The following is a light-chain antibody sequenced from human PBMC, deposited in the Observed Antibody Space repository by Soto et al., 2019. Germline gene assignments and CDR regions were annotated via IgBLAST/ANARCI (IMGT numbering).Light chain of an antibody. V-gene: IGKV1-5*01. CDR3: QRYDGY. CDR2: GAS. J-gene: IGKJ2*01. CDR1: QSINNW. Sequence: DTQMTQSPSTLSASVGDTVTITCRARQSINNWLAWYQQKPEKVPKLLIYGASTLEDGVPSRFSGSRSGTEFTLTINSLQPDDFATYSCQRYDGYFGQGTKLESK.